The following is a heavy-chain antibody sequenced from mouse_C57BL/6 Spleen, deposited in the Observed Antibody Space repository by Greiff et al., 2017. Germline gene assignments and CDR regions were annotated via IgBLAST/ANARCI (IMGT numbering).Heavy chain of an antibody. D-gene: IGHD2-1*01. CDR1: GYTFTSYW. Sequence: VQLQQPGTELVKPGASVKLSCKASGYTFTSYWMHWVKQRPIQGLEWIGNIDPSDSETHYNQKFKDKATLTVDKSSSTAYMQLSSLTSEDSAVYYCAREIYYGNYVDYWGQGTTLTVSS. J-gene: IGHJ2*01. V-gene: IGHV1-52*01. CDR2: IDPSDSET. CDR3: AREIYYGNYVDY.